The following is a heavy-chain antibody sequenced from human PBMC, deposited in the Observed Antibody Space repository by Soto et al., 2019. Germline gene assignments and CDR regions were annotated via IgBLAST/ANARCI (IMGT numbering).Heavy chain of an antibody. CDR3: ARDGGRAYYYDSSGYHDAFDI. J-gene: IGHJ3*02. CDR1: GCTFSSYA. D-gene: IGHD3-22*01. Sequence: ASVKVSCKASGCTFSSYAISWVRQAPGQGLEWMGGIIPIFGTANYAQKFQGRVTITADESTSTAYMELSSLRSEDTAVYYCARDGGRAYYYDSSGYHDAFDIWGQGTIFSVSS. CDR2: IIPIFGTA. V-gene: IGHV1-69*13.